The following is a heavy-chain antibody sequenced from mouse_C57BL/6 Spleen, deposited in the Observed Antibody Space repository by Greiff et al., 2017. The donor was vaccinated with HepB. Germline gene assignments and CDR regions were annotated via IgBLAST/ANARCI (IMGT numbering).Heavy chain of an antibody. V-gene: IGHV5-17*01. CDR2: ISSGSSTI. CDR1: GFTFSDYG. J-gene: IGHJ3*01. Sequence: EVMLVESGGGLVKPGGSLKLSCAASGFTFSDYGMHWVRQAPEKGLEWVAYISSGSSTIYYADTVKGRFTISRDNAKNTLFLQMTSLRSEDTALSYCANRNRWFAYWGQGTLVTVSA. CDR3: ANRNRWFAY. D-gene: IGHD2-14*01.